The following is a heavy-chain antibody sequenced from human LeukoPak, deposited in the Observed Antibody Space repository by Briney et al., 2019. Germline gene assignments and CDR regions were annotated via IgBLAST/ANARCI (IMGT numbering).Heavy chain of an antibody. V-gene: IGHV4-34*01. CDR3: ARGEGSGSYMSYFEF. CDR2: VSHSGTT. D-gene: IGHD3-10*01. Sequence: SETLSLTCAVYGGSFSGYYWSWIRQPPGKGLEWIGEVSHSGTTNYNPSLESRVTISEDKSKNQFSLKLSSVTAADTAFYYCARGEGSGSYMSYFEFGGQGALVTVSS. CDR1: GGSFSGYY. J-gene: IGHJ4*02.